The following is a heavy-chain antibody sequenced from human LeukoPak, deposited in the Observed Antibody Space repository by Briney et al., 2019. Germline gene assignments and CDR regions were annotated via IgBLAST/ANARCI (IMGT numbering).Heavy chain of an antibody. J-gene: IGHJ6*04. V-gene: IGHV3-48*03. D-gene: IGHD3-10*02. Sequence: PGGSLRLSCAASGFTFISYEMNWVRQAPGKGLKWVSYISSSGNTIYYADSVKGRFTITRDNAKNSLYLQLNSLRAEDTAVYYCAELGITMIGGVWGKGTTVTISS. CDR1: GFTFISYE. CDR3: AELGITMIGGV. CDR2: ISSSGNTI.